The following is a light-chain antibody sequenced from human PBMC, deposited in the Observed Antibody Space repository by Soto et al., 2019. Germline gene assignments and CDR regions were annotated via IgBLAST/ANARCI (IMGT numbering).Light chain of an antibody. V-gene: IGLV2-14*03. Sequence: QSALTQPASVSGSPGQSITISCTGTSNDVGGYNYVSRYQHHPGKAPKLIICDVTDRPSGISYRFSASKSGNTASLTISGLQAEDEADYYCSSYTSSNAEVFGTGTKLTVL. CDR2: DVT. CDR3: SSYTSSNAEV. CDR1: SNDVGGYNY. J-gene: IGLJ1*01.